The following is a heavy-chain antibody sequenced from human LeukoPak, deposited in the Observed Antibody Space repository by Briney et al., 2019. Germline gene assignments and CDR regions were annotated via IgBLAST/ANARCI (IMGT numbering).Heavy chain of an antibody. D-gene: IGHD5-18*01. Sequence: GGSLRLSCSASGFTFSTYSMNWVRQAPGKGLEWVSSISSSSSYIYYADSVKGRFTISRDNAKKSLFLDMNSLRAEDTAVYYCASENKRGYSYGSPTDAFDIWGQGTMVTVSS. J-gene: IGHJ3*02. V-gene: IGHV3-21*01. CDR3: ASENKRGYSYGSPTDAFDI. CDR2: ISSSSSYI. CDR1: GFTFSTYS.